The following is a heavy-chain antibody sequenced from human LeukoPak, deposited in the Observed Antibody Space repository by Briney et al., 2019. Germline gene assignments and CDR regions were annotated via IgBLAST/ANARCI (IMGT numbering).Heavy chain of an antibody. V-gene: IGHV1-18*01. Sequence: ASVKVSCKTSGYSFNNYGISWVRQAPAQGLEGMGWISVYNGNINYAQKLQGRVTMTTDTSTSTAYMELRSLRSDDTAVYYCARRAHIVVVPDVHYYMDVWGKGTTVTVSS. CDR3: ARRAHIVVVPDVHYYMDV. CDR1: GYSFNNYG. J-gene: IGHJ6*03. D-gene: IGHD2-2*01. CDR2: ISVYNGNI.